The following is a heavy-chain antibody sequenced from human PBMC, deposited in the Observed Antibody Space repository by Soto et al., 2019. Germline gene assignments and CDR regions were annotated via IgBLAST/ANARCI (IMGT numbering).Heavy chain of an antibody. CDR3: ARVDIVVVPAALPYYYYYMDV. J-gene: IGHJ6*03. CDR1: GYTFTSYD. CDR2: MNPNSGNT. Sequence: GASVKVSCKASGYTFTSYDINWVRQATGQGLEWMGWMNPNSGNTGYAQKFQGRVTMTRNTSISTAYMELSSLRSEDTAVYYCARVDIVVVPAALPYYYYYMDVWGKGTTVTVSS. D-gene: IGHD2-2*03. V-gene: IGHV1-8*01.